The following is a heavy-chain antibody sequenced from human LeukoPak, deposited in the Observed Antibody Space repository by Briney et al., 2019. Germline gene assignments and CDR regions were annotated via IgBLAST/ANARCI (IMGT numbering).Heavy chain of an antibody. CDR2: IDWDDDK. CDR3: ARTLRAYYYYYMDV. V-gene: IGHV2-70*11. J-gene: IGHJ6*03. Sequence: TLSLTCTVSGGSISSYYWSWIRQPPGKALEWLARIDWDDDKYYSTSLKTRLTISKDTSKNQVVLTMTNMDPVDTATYYCARTLRAYYYYYMDVWGKGTTVTISS. CDR1: GGSISSYYW.